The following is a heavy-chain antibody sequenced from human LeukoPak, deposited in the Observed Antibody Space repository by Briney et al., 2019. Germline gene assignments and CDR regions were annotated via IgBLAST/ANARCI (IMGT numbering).Heavy chain of an antibody. D-gene: IGHD4-11*01. J-gene: IGHJ4*02. Sequence: GGSLRLSCAASGFTFSDYYMSWIRQAPGKGLEWVSYISSSGSTIYYADSVKGRFTISRDNSKSTLYLEMNSLRVEDTAVYYCTKVRSGSSNWALRVFDYWGQGALVTVSS. CDR1: GFTFSDYY. CDR2: ISSSGSTI. CDR3: TKVRSGSSNWALRVFDY. V-gene: IGHV3-11*01.